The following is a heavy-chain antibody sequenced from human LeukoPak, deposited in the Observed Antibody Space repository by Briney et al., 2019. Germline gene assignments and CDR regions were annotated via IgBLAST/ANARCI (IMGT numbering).Heavy chain of an antibody. CDR1: GGSISSSSYY. J-gene: IGHJ4*02. Sequence: PSETLSLTCTVSGGSISSSSYYWGWIRQPPGKGLEWIGSIYYSGSTYYNPSLKSRVTISVDTSKNQFSLKLSSVTAADTAVYYCARDQGHPFDYWGQGTLVTVSS. CDR3: ARDQGHPFDY. V-gene: IGHV4-39*07. CDR2: IYYSGST.